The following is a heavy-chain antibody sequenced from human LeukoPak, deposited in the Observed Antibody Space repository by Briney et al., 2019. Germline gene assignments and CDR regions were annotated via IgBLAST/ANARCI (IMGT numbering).Heavy chain of an antibody. CDR2: IHPTGANK. CDR1: GFTFGAYG. J-gene: IGHJ4*02. Sequence: GGSLRLSCVGSGFTFGAYGIMWVRQPPGKGLEWVSTIHPTGANKHYADSVNGRFTISRDNSKNTVYVQMNSLRVEDTAIYYCARTLWGLTLLSSDYWGQGTLVTVSS. CDR3: ARTLWGLTLLSSDY. D-gene: IGHD3-16*01. V-gene: IGHV3-23*01.